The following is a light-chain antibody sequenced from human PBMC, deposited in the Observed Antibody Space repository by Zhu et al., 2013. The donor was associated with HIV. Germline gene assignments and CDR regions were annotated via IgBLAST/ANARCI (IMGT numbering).Light chain of an antibody. CDR1: QSVSGN. Sequence: EIVMTQSPATLSVSPGESATLSCRASQSVSGNLAWYQQKPGQAPRLIIYGASTRATGIPARFSGGGSGTEFTLTISSLQPEDFATYYCLQYSTYPRTFGQGTKVEIK. J-gene: IGKJ1*01. V-gene: IGKV3-15*01. CDR3: LQYSTYPRT. CDR2: GAS.